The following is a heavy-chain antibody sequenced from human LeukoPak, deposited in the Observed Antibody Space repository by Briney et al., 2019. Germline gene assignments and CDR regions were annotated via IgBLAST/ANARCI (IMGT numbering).Heavy chain of an antibody. V-gene: IGHV3-74*01. CDR1: GFTFSSYA. D-gene: IGHD4-23*01. J-gene: IGHJ4*02. Sequence: PGGSLRLSCAASGFTFSSYAMSWVRQAPGKGLVWVSRINSDGSGTIYADSVKGRFTISRDNAKNSLYLHMNSLRAEDTAVYYCARDYGGSSPFDYWGQGTLVTVSS. CDR2: INSDGSGT. CDR3: ARDYGGSSPFDY.